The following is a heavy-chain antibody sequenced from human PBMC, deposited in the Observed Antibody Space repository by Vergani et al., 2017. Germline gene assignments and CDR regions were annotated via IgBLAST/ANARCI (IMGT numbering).Heavy chain of an antibody. J-gene: IGHJ3*02. CDR3: ASDWGHYDSSGYYFLDAFDI. CDR1: GYTFTSYY. CDR2: INPSGGST. D-gene: IGHD3-22*01. V-gene: IGHV1-46*01. Sequence: QVQLVQSGAEVKKPGASVKVSCKASGYTFTSYYMHWVRQAPGQGLEWMGIINPSGGSTRYAQQFQGRVTMTRDTSTSTVYMELSSLSSEDTAVYYCASDWGHYDSSGYYFLDAFDIWGQGTMVTVSS.